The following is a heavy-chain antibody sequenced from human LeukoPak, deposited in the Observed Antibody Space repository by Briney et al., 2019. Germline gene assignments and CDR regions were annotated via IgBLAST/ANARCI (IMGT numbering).Heavy chain of an antibody. CDR3: ARVDITGTTYAFDM. D-gene: IGHD1-7*01. V-gene: IGHV3-30*04. CDR1: GFTFSSYA. J-gene: IGHJ3*02. Sequence: GGSLRLSCAASGFTFSSYAMHWVRRAPGKGLEWVAVISYDGSNKYYADSVKGRFTISRDNSKNTLYLQMNSLRAEDTAVYCCARVDITGTTYAFDMWGQGTMVTVSS. CDR2: ISYDGSNK.